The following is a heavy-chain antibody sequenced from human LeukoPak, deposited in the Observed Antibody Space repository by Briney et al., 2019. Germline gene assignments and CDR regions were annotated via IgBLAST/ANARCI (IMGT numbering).Heavy chain of an antibody. CDR1: GGSFSGYY. D-gene: IGHD6-19*01. V-gene: IGHV4-34*01. CDR2: INHSGST. J-gene: IGHJ4*02. CDR3: ARGEKRSGQQWLVSGNY. Sequence: SETLSLTCAVYGGSFSGYYWSWIRQPPGKGLEWIGEINHSGSTNYNPSLKSRVTISVDTSKNQFSLKLSSVTAADTAVYYCARGEKRSGQQWLVSGNYWGQGTLVTVSS.